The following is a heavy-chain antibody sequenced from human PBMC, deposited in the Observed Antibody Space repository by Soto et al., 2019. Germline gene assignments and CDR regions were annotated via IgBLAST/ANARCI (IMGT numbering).Heavy chain of an antibody. V-gene: IGHV3-30-3*01. CDR3: ARDWASNYDSRGRWDC. D-gene: IGHD3-22*01. CDR2: ISYDGSKR. CDR1: GFSVSSYA. J-gene: IGHJ4*02. Sequence: QVQLVESGGGVAQPGRSLRLSCVASGFSVSSYAMHWIRQAPGKGLEWVAVISYDGSKRQYADSVKGRFTISRDNSENSLYLHLDRLRGDAAAVYYCARDWASNYDSRGRWDCWGRGTLVTVSS.